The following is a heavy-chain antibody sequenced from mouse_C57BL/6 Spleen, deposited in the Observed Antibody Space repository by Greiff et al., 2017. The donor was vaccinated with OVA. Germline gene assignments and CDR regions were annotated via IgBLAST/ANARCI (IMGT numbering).Heavy chain of an antibody. CDR1: GYTFTDYY. V-gene: IGHV1-19*01. Sequence: EVQRVESGPVLVKPGASVKMSCKASGYTFTDYYMNWVKQSHGKSLEWIGVINPYNGGTSYNQKFKGKATLTVDKSSSTAYMELNSLTSEDSAVYYCARPYSNYEFAYWGQGTLVTVSA. CDR2: INPYNGGT. D-gene: IGHD2-5*01. J-gene: IGHJ3*01. CDR3: ARPYSNYEFAY.